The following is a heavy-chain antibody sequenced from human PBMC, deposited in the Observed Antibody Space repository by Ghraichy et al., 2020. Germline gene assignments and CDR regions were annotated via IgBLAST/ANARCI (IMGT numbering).Heavy chain of an antibody. D-gene: IGHD1-14*01. CDR1: GFTFSSYS. J-gene: IGHJ5*02. CDR3: AREPDTHSDQDWFDP. V-gene: IGHV3-21*01. Sequence: GGSLRLSCAASGFTFSSYSMNWVRQAPGKGLEWVSSISSSSAYIYYADSVKGRFTTSRDNAKNSLYLQIHSLTAEDTAVYYCAREPDTHSDQDWFDPFGQGTLVIFPS. CDR2: ISSSSAYI.